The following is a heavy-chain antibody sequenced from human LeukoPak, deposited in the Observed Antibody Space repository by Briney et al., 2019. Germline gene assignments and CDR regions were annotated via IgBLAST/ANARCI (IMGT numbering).Heavy chain of an antibody. J-gene: IGHJ4*02. CDR1: GGSISSYY. V-gene: IGHV4-59*01. D-gene: IGHD6-19*01. Sequence: SETLSLTCTVSGGSISSYYWSWIRQPPGKGLEWIGYIYYSGSTNYNPSLKSRVTISVDTSKNQFSLKLSSVTAADTAVYYCAKDQAIPVSGGGVQDYWGQGTLVTVSS. CDR3: AKDQAIPVSGGGVQDY. CDR2: IYYSGST.